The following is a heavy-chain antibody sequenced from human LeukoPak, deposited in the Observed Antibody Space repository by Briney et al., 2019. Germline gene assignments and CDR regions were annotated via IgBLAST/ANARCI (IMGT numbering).Heavy chain of an antibody. D-gene: IGHD3-10*01. CDR2: ITNDGSST. J-gene: IGHJ6*02. CDR1: GLTFSSHW. CDR3: TRDRRYGGMDV. V-gene: IGHV3-74*01. Sequence: GGSLRLSCAASGLTFSSHWMHWVRQAPGKGLVWVSRITNDGSSTTYADSVKGRFTISRDNAKNMLYLQVNSLRAEDTAVYYCTRDRRYGGMDVWGQGTTVTVSS.